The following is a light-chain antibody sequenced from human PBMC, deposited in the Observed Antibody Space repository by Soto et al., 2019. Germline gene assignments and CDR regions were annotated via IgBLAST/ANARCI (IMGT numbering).Light chain of an antibody. J-gene: IGLJ1*01. CDR1: SSDVGGYNY. CDR3: GTWDSSLSAYV. Sequence: QSALTQPPSASGSPGQSVTISCTGTSSDVGGYNYVSWYQQHPGKAPKLIIYDNNKRPSGIPDRFSGSKSGTSATLGITGLQTGDEADYYCGTWDSSLSAYVFGTGTKLTVL. CDR2: DNN. V-gene: IGLV1-51*01.